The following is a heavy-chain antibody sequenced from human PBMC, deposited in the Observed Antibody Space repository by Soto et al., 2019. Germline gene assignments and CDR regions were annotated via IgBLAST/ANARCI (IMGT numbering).Heavy chain of an antibody. Sequence: PSETLSLTCAVSGGSISSGDYYWSWIRQPPGKGLEWIGYIYYSGSTYYNPSLKSRVTISVDTSKNQFSLKLSSVTAADTAVYYCARGAGSEVPYYYYGMDVWGQGTTVTVSS. J-gene: IGHJ6*02. D-gene: IGHD3-10*01. CDR1: GGSISSGDYY. CDR2: IYYSGST. CDR3: ARGAGSEVPYYYYGMDV. V-gene: IGHV4-30-4*01.